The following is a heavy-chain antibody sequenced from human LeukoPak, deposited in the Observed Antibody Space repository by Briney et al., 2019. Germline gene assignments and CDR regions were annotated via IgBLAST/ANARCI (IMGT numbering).Heavy chain of an antibody. CDR1: GFTFSSYA. CDR2: ISGSGGST. J-gene: IGHJ5*02. D-gene: IGHD6-13*01. Sequence: QPGGSLRLSCAASGFTFSSYAMSWVRQAPGKGLEWVSSISGSGGSTYYADSVKGRFTISRDNSKNTLYLQMNSLRAEDTAVYYCAKEAVGSRTNYNWFDPWGQGTLVTVSS. CDR3: AKEAVGSRTNYNWFDP. V-gene: IGHV3-23*01.